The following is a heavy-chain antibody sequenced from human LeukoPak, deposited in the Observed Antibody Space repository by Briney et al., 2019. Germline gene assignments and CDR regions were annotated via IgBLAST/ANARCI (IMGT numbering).Heavy chain of an antibody. J-gene: IGHJ3*02. CDR1: GFTFSRFW. CDR3: ARDVEGGTFDI. Sequence: PGGSLRLSCAASGFTFSRFWTNWGRQAPGRGLEWVANIDQSGGRNNYVDSVKGRFTISRDNAKNSLFLEMSSLRADDTAVYFCARDVEGGTFDIWGQGTTVTVSS. CDR2: IDQSGGRN. V-gene: IGHV3-7*05. D-gene: IGHD3-16*01.